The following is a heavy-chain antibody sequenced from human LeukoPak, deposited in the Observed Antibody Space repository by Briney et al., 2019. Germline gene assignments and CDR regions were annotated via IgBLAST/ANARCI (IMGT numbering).Heavy chain of an antibody. Sequence: SETLSLTCTVSGDSIRSSSNYYWGWIRQPPGKGLEWIGSVYYSGNTYYNPSPKTRVTISADTSKNQFSLKLSSVTAADTAVYYCARIRYSNYSLDYWGRGTLVTVSS. V-gene: IGHV4-39*01. CDR1: GDSIRSSSNYY. CDR3: ARIRYSNYSLDY. J-gene: IGHJ4*02. D-gene: IGHD4-11*01. CDR2: VYYSGNT.